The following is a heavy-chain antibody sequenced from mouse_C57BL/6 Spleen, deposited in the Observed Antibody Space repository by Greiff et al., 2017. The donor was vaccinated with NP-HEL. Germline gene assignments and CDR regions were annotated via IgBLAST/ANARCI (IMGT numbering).Heavy chain of an antibody. V-gene: IGHV5-17*01. CDR2: ISSGSSTI. Sequence: DVKLVESGGGLVKPGGSLKLSCAASGFTFSDYGMHWVRQAPEKGLEWVAYISSGSSTIYYADTVKGRFTISRDNSKNTLFLQMTSLRSEDTAMYYCARGLRRLGLDYWGQGTTLTVSS. CDR1: GFTFSDYG. CDR3: ARGLRRLGLDY. J-gene: IGHJ2*01. D-gene: IGHD4-1*01.